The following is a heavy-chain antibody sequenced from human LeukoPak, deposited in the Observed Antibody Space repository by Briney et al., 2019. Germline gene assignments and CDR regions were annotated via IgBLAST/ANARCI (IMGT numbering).Heavy chain of an antibody. Sequence: GGSLRLSCAASGFTFSSYSMNWVRQAPGKGLEWGSSISSSSSYIYYADSVKGRFTISRDNAKNSLYLQMNSLRAEDTAVYYCARVEGYCSSTSCRGGYFDYWGQGTLVTVSS. J-gene: IGHJ4*02. CDR3: ARVEGYCSSTSCRGGYFDY. V-gene: IGHV3-21*01. CDR2: ISSSSSYI. CDR1: GFTFSSYS. D-gene: IGHD2-2*01.